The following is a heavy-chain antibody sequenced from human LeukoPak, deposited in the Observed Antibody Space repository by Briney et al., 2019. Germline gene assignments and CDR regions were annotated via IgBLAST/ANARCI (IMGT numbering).Heavy chain of an antibody. Sequence: PGGSLRLSCAASGFTFHNHGMSWVRQAPGKGLEWVSSLSWNGGETRYADFVKGRSTIFRDNAKNSLYLQMDSLGAEDTALYYCARRAYPYHYYMDVWGKGATVTVSS. V-gene: IGHV3-20*04. CDR3: ARRAYPYHYYMDV. J-gene: IGHJ6*03. CDR2: LSWNGGET. D-gene: IGHD3-16*01. CDR1: GFTFHNHG.